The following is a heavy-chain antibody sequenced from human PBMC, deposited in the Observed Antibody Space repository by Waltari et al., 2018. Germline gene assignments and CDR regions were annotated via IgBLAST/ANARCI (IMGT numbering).Heavy chain of an antibody. Sequence: EVQLVESGGGLAQPGGSLRLSCAASGFTFSSYSVNWVRQAPGKGVEVVSYISAGSGNKRYADSVEGRFSISRDNTRNSLSLQMNSLRVEDTAVYYCVRDHRFAFDNWGQGTVVSVSS. CDR1: GFTFSSYS. CDR2: ISAGSGNK. CDR3: VRDHRFAFDN. J-gene: IGHJ3*02. V-gene: IGHV3-48*04.